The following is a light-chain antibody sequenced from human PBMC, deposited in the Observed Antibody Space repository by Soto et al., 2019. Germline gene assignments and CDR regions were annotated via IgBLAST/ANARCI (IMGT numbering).Light chain of an antibody. V-gene: IGKV1-39*01. CDR1: QSISTY. Sequence: DIQMTQSQSSLSASVGDRVTITCRASQSISTYLHWYQQKPGKAPNLLIYAASTLQSGVPSRFSGSGSGTDFTLTISSLQPEDFATYFCQHGYSTPLTFGGGTKVDI. CDR2: AAS. J-gene: IGKJ4*01. CDR3: QHGYSTPLT.